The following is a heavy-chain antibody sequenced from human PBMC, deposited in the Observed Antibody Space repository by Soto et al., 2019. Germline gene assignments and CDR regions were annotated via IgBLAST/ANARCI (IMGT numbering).Heavy chain of an antibody. CDR2: ISYDGIHT. Sequence: GGSLRLSCAASGFSFSTYPIHWVRQAPGKGLEWVAVISYDGIHTYYADSVKGRFTISRDNSKNTLYLQMNSPRLDDTAVYYCARGRGEFDYWGLGTLVTVSS. D-gene: IGHD3-16*01. CDR3: ARGRGEFDY. V-gene: IGHV3-30-3*01. CDR1: GFSFSTYP. J-gene: IGHJ4*02.